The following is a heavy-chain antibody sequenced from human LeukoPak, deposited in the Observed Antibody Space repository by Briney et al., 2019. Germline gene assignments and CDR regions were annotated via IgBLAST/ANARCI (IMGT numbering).Heavy chain of an antibody. D-gene: IGHD2-21*01. CDR1: GFTVSTNH. J-gene: IGHJ6*04. Sequence: GGSLRLSCAVSGFTVSTNHMSWVRQAPGKGLEWVSVIYNDANTYYTDSVKGRFTISRDNSKNTVFLQMNSLRAEDTAVYYCARDREVVIAKAQMDVWGKGTTVTVSS. CDR3: ARDREVVIAKAQMDV. V-gene: IGHV3-53*01. CDR2: IYNDANT.